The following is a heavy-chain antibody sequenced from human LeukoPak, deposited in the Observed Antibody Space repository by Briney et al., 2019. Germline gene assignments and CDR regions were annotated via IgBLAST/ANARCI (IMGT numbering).Heavy chain of an antibody. V-gene: IGHV1-69*05. CDR1: GGTFSSYA. D-gene: IGHD1-26*01. Sequence: ASVKVSCKASGGTFSSYAISWVRQAPGQGLVWMGRIIPIFGTANYAQKFQGRVTITTDESTSTAYMELSSLRSEDTAVYYCATENEVGATSGYWGQGTLVTVSS. J-gene: IGHJ4*02. CDR2: IIPIFGTA. CDR3: ATENEVGATSGY.